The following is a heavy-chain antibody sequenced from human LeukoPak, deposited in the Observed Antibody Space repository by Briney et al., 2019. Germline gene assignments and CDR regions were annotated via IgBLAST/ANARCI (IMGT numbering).Heavy chain of an antibody. D-gene: IGHD1-26*01. Sequence: SETLSLTCAVYGGSFSGYYWSWIRQPPGKGLEWIGEINHSGSTNYNPSLKSRVTISVDTSKNQFSLKLSSVTAADTAVYYCARGTGLFGSDPWVYWGQGTLVTASS. CDR3: ARGTGLFGSDPWVY. V-gene: IGHV4-34*01. CDR1: GGSFSGYY. J-gene: IGHJ4*02. CDR2: INHSGST.